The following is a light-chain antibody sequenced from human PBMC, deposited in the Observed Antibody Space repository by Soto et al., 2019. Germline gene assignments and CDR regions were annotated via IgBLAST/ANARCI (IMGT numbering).Light chain of an antibody. V-gene: IGKV3-15*01. J-gene: IGKJ1*01. Sequence: EIVMTQSPATLSVSPGERATLSCRASQSVSSSLAWYQQKPGQAPRLLIYGASARATGFPARFSASGSGTEFTLTISSLQSEDFAVYYCQQYDNWPWTFGQGTRWIS. CDR2: GAS. CDR1: QSVSSS. CDR3: QQYDNWPWT.